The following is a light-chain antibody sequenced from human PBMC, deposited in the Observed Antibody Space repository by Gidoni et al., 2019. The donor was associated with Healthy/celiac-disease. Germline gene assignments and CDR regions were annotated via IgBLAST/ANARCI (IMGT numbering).Light chain of an antibody. CDR2: LGS. V-gene: IGKV2-28*01. CDR3: MQALQTPYT. CDR1: QSLLHSNVYNY. J-gene: IGKJ2*01. Sequence: DIVMTQSTLAMHVTPGEPASISCRSSQSLLHSNVYNYFDWYLQKPGQSPQLLIYLGSNRASGVPDRFSGSGSGTDFTLKISRLEAEDVGVYYCMQALQTPYTFGQGTKLEIK.